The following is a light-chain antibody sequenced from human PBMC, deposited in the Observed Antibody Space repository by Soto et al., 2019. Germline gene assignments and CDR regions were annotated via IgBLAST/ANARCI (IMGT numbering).Light chain of an antibody. CDR3: QSYDSSLSGYV. CDR2: VNS. CDR1: TSNIGAGYD. J-gene: IGLJ1*01. Sequence: QSVLTQPPSVSGAPGQRVTISCTGSTSNIGAGYDVHWYQQLPGTAPKLLIYVNSKRPSGVPDRFSGSKSGTSASLAITGLQAEDEADYYCQSYDSSLSGYVFGTGTKLTVL. V-gene: IGLV1-40*01.